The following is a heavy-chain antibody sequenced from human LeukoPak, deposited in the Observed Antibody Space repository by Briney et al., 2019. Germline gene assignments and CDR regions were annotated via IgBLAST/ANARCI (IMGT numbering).Heavy chain of an antibody. D-gene: IGHD3-16*02. V-gene: IGHV3-74*01. CDR1: GFTFSSYW. J-gene: IGHJ6*03. CDR3: ARDRFGSSNAYYDYVWGSYRASYYMDV. Sequence: PGGSLRLSCAASGFTFSSYWMHRVRQAPGKGLVWVSRINSDGSSTSYADSVKGRFTISRDNAKNTLYLQMNSLRAEDTAVYYCARDRFGSSNAYYDYVWGSYRASYYMDVWGKGTTVTVSS. CDR2: INSDGSST.